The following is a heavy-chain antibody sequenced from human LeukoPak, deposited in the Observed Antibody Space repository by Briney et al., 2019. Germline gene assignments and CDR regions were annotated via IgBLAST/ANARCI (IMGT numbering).Heavy chain of an antibody. CDR1: GGSFSGYY. CDR3: ARGVVAARLAN. V-gene: IGHV4-34*01. D-gene: IGHD6-6*01. Sequence: SETLSLTCAFYGGSFSGYYWSWIRQPPGEGLEWIGEITHNGRTNYNPSLKSRVTIAGDTSNNQFSLKLSSVTDADTAVYYCARGVVAARLANWGQGTLITVSS. CDR2: ITHNGRT. J-gene: IGHJ4*02.